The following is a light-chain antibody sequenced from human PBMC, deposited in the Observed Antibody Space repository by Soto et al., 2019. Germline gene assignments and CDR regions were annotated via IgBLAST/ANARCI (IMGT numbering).Light chain of an antibody. V-gene: IGLV2-8*01. J-gene: IGLJ1*01. CDR2: EVN. CDR1: SSDVGVYNY. Sequence: QSALTQPPSASGSPGQSVAISCTGTSSDVGVYNYVSWYQQHPGKAPKLMIYEVNKRPSGVPDRFSGSKSGNTASLTVSGLQAEDEADYYGSSYAGNSNVFGTGTKVTV. CDR3: SSYAGNSNV.